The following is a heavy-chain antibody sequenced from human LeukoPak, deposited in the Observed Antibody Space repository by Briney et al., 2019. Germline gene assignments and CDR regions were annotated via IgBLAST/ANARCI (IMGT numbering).Heavy chain of an antibody. V-gene: IGHV3-53*05. J-gene: IGHJ3*02. D-gene: IGHD6-19*01. CDR3: AAVAGTDDAFDT. CDR1: GFTVSSNY. CDR2: IYSGDST. Sequence: GGSLRLSCAASGFTVSSNYMSWVRQAPGKGLEWVSVIYSGDSTYYGDSVKGRFTISRDNSKNTLYLQMHSLRVEDTAVYYCAAVAGTDDAFDTWGQGTMVTVSS.